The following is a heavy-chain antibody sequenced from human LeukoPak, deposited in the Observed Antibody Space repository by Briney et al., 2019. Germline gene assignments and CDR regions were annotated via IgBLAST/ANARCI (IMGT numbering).Heavy chain of an antibody. CDR3: ARDLGYCSSTSSYPGFDY. J-gene: IGHJ4*02. CDR2: IWYDGSNK. CDR1: GFTFSSYG. Sequence: PGRSLRLSCAASGFTFSSYGMHWVRQAPGKGLEWVAVIWYDGSNKYYADSVKGRFTISRDNSKNTLYLQMNSLRAEDTAVYYCARDLGYCSSTSSYPGFDYWGQRTLVTVSS. D-gene: IGHD2-2*01. V-gene: IGHV3-33*01.